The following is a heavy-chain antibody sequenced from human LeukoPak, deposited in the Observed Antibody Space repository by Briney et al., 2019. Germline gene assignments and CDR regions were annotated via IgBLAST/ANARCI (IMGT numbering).Heavy chain of an antibody. J-gene: IGHJ1*01. Sequence: PGGSLRLSCAASGFTFNSYAMSWVRQAPGKGLEWVPTISGSGAYTSYADSVKGRFTISRDNSKNTLYLQMNSLRAEDTAVYYCAKYFASGSYYKLPHWGQGTLVTVSS. D-gene: IGHD3-10*01. CDR1: GFTFNSYA. CDR2: ISGSGAYT. CDR3: AKYFASGSYYKLPH. V-gene: IGHV3-23*01.